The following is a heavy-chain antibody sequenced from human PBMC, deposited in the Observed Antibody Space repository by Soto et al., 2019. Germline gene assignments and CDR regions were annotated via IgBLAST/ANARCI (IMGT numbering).Heavy chain of an antibody. V-gene: IGHV2-5*02. J-gene: IGHJ6*01. CDR3: THHRYYSNGMQV. CDR1: GFSLRTSGVG. CDR2: IFWDDDK. Sequence: QITLKESGPTLVKPTQTLTLTCTFSGFSLRTSGVGVGWIRQPPGKALEWLALIFWDDDKRYSPSLKSRLSSTKGSAENQVSLTMTNMEPVEPATYYYTHHRYYSNGMQVWGQGTTATVSS.